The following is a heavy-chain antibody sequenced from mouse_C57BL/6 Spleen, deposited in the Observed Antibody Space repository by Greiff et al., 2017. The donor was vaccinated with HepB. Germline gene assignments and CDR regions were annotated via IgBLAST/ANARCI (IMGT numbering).Heavy chain of an antibody. CDR1: GYTFTDYY. CDR3: ARINYGSSRDYYAMDY. Sequence: QVQLQQSGAELVKPGASVMISCKASGYTFTDYYINWVKQRPGQGLEWIGKIGPGSGSTYYNEKFKGKATLTADKSSSTAYMQLSSLTSEDSAVYFCARINYGSSRDYYAMDYWGQGTSVTVSS. V-gene: IGHV1-77*01. D-gene: IGHD1-1*01. J-gene: IGHJ4*01. CDR2: IGPGSGST.